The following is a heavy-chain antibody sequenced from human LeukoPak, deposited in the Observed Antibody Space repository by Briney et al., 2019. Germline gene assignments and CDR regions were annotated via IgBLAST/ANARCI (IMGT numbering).Heavy chain of an antibody. CDR3: ARDSNSYGSGATIDY. Sequence: GGSLRLSCAASGFTFSSYAMHWVRQAPGKGLEWLTDIWYDGSNKYYTDSVKGRFTISRDNSKNTLYLQMSSLRAEDTAVYYCARDSNSYGSGATIDYWGQGTLVTVSS. V-gene: IGHV3-33*08. CDR2: IWYDGSNK. J-gene: IGHJ4*02. CDR1: GFTFSSYA. D-gene: IGHD3-10*01.